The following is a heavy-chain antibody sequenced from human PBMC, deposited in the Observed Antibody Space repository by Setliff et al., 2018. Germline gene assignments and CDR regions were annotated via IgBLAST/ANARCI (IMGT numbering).Heavy chain of an antibody. D-gene: IGHD6-19*01. CDR2: IYTSGST. V-gene: IGHV4-61*09. Sequence: SETLSLTCTVSGGSISSGSYYWSWIRQPAGKGLEWIGHIYTSGSTNYNPSRKSRVTISVDTSKNQFSLKLCSVTAADTAVYYCARVDSGFDYWGQGTLVTVSS. CDR1: GGSISSGSYY. CDR3: ARVDSGFDY. J-gene: IGHJ4*02.